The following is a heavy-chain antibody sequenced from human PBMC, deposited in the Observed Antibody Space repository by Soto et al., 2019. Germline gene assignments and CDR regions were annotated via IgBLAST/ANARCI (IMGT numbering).Heavy chain of an antibody. CDR1: GITFGDHA. Sequence: GRSLRLSCIDYGITFGDHAMSWFRQAPGKRLEQVGFIRTKAYRGTTEYPAYVKGRYTISRDDSNSIAYLQMNSLKTEDMAVYYCQYQLLNYYNSMDVWGKGTTVTVSS. CDR2: IRTKAYRGTT. J-gene: IGHJ6*04. D-gene: IGHD2-2*01. CDR3: QYQLLNYYNSMDV. V-gene: IGHV3-49*03.